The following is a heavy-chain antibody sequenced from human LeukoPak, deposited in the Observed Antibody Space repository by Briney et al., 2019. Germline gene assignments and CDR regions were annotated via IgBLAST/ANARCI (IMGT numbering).Heavy chain of an antibody. J-gene: IGHJ6*04. Sequence: GGSLRPSCAASGFTFSSYSMNWVRQAPGKGLEWVSSISSSSYIYYADSVKGRFTISRDNAKNSLYLQMNSLRAEDTAVYYCARVIGDTAMVPNYYYYYGMDVWGKGTTVTVSS. D-gene: IGHD5-18*01. V-gene: IGHV3-21*01. CDR3: ARVIGDTAMVPNYYYYYGMDV. CDR1: GFTFSSYS. CDR2: ISSSSYI.